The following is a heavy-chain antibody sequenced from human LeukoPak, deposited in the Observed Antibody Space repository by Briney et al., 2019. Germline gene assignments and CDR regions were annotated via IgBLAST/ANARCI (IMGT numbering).Heavy chain of an antibody. V-gene: IGHV3-23*01. J-gene: IGHJ4*02. D-gene: IGHD1-26*01. CDR1: GFTFSSYA. Sequence: GGSLRLSCAASGFTFSSYAMSWVRQAPGKGLEWVSTISGSGGSTYYADSVKGRFTISRDNSKNTLYLQMNSLRAEDTAVYYCAKGVYSGSYRLSFSHWGQGTLVTVSS. CDR2: ISGSGGST. CDR3: AKGVYSGSYRLSFSH.